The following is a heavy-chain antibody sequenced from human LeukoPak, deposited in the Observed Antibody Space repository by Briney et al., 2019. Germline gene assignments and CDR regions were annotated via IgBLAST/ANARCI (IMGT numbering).Heavy chain of an antibody. V-gene: IGHV4-34*01. CDR1: NGSFSDYY. CDR3: ARGISHSSGSIDY. CDR2: MHHSGRT. J-gene: IGHJ4*02. D-gene: IGHD6-19*01. Sequence: SETLSLTCAVYNGSFSDYYWSWVRQSPEKGLEWIAEMHHSGRTNYNPSLQSRVTISIDTSKNQFSLKLNSVTAADTAVYYCARGISHSSGSIDYWGQGTLVTVSS.